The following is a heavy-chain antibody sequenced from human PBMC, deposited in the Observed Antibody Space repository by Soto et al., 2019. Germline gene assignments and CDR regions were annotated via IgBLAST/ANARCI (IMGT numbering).Heavy chain of an antibody. D-gene: IGHD2-15*01. CDR1: GGSFSGYY. CDR2: IGHSGSA. V-gene: IGHV4-34*01. Sequence: QVQLQQWGAGLLKPSETLSLTCAVYGGSFSGYYWTWIRQPPGKGLEWVGEIGHSGSATYSPSLKSRVNLSVYTSNNQFSLRLSSVTAADTAVYYCARGGNCIVSSCPLGSHYGMDVWGQGTTVTVSS. J-gene: IGHJ6*02. CDR3: ARGGNCIVSSCPLGSHYGMDV.